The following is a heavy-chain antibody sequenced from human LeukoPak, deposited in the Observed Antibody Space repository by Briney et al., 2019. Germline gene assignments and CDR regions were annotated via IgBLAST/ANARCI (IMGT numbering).Heavy chain of an antibody. CDR2: IYTSGST. D-gene: IGHD3-22*01. J-gene: IGHJ3*02. CDR3: VGSGYYYSTHAFDI. Sequence: SETLSLTCAVYGGSFSGYYWSWIRQPAGRGLEWIGRIYTSGSTNYNPSLKSRVTMSVDTSKNQFSLKLSSVTAADTAVYYCVGSGYYYSTHAFDIWGQGTMVTVSS. V-gene: IGHV4-59*10. CDR1: GGSFSGYY.